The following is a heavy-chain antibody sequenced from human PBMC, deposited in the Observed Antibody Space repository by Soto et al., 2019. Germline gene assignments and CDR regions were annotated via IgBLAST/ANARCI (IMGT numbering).Heavy chain of an antibody. CDR3: ASQTYYGSGIGFFDY. CDR1: GYTFTGYY. J-gene: IGHJ4*02. V-gene: IGHV1-2*02. CDR2: INPNSGGT. D-gene: IGHD3-10*01. Sequence: ASVKVSCKASGYTFTGYYMHWVLQAPGQGLEWMGWINPNSGGTNYAQKFQGRVTMTRDTSISTAYMELSRLRSDDTAVYYCASQTYYGSGIGFFDYWGQGNLVTVSS.